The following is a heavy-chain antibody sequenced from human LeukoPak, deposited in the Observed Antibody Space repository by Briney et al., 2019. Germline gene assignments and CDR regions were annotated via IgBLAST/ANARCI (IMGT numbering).Heavy chain of an antibody. CDR2: ITSTSDTI. D-gene: IGHD3-3*01. J-gene: IGHJ4*02. Sequence: PGGSLRLSCVTSGFPFSTYSMNWVRQAPGKGLEWLSYITSTSDTIYYADSVKGRFTISRDNAKNTLFLQMNSLKTEDSALYYCSTDFYYFWSGPLWGQGSLVTVSS. V-gene: IGHV3-48*01. CDR1: GFPFSTYS. CDR3: STDFYYFWSGPL.